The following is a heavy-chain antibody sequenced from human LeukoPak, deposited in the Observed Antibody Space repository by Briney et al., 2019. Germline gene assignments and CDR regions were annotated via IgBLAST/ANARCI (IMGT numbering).Heavy chain of an antibody. J-gene: IGHJ5*02. D-gene: IGHD2-21*01. CDR2: IKQDGSEK. Sequence: QPGGSLRLSCAASEFTFSSYWMSWVRQAPGKGLEWVANIKQDGSEKYYVDSVKGRFTIYRDNAKNSLYLQMNSLRADDTAVYYCARDVYSEGSPQESDPWGQGTLVTVSS. CDR3: ARDVYSEGSPQESDP. V-gene: IGHV3-7*01. CDR1: EFTFSSYW.